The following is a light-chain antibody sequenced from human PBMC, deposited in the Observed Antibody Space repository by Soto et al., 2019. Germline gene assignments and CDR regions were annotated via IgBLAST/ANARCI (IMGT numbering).Light chain of an antibody. CDR2: AAS. CDR1: QDFNDR. J-gene: IGKJ2*03. V-gene: IGKV1-12*01. CDR3: QQANRFPYS. Sequence: DIQMSQSPSSVSASVGDRVTITCRAGQDFNDRFAWYQQTQGKAPKLLIYAASSLQPGVPSRFNGSGSGTDFTLTISSLQPEDFAAYYCQQANRFPYSFGQGTKLEMK.